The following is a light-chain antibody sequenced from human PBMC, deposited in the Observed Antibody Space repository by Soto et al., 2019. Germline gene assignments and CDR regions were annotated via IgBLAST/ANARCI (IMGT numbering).Light chain of an antibody. Sequence: QSVLTQSPSASASLGASVKLTCTLSSGHSSYAIAWHQQQPEKGPRYLMKLNSDGSHSKGDGIPDRFSGSSSGAERYLTISSLQSEYEADYYCQTRGTGIWVFGGGTKLTVL. V-gene: IGLV4-69*01. CDR1: SGHSSYA. J-gene: IGLJ3*02. CDR2: LNSDGSH. CDR3: QTRGTGIWV.